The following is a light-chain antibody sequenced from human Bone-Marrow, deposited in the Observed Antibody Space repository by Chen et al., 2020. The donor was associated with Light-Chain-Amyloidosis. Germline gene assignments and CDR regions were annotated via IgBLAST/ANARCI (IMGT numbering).Light chain of an antibody. J-gene: IGLJ2*01. CDR2: RDT. V-gene: IGLV3-25*03. CDR1: DLPTKY. Sequence: SYELTPPPSLSVSPGQTARITCSGDDLPTKYAYWYQQKPGQAPVLVIHRDTERPSGISERFSGSSSGTTATLTISGVQAEDEADYRCQSADSSGTYEVIFGGGTKLTVL. CDR3: QSADSSGTYEVI.